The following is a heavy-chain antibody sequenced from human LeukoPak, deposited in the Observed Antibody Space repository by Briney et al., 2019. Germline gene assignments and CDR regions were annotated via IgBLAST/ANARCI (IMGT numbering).Heavy chain of an antibody. D-gene: IGHD6-19*01. V-gene: IGHV3-21*01. CDR2: ISSSSSYI. J-gene: IGHJ4*02. CDR3: ARDVAVAGTAYDY. CDR1: GFTFSSYS. Sequence: GGSLRLSCAASGFTFSSYSMNWVRQAPGKGLEWVSSISSSSSYIYYADSVKGRFTISRDNAKNSLYLQMNSLRAEDTAVYYCARDVAVAGTAYDYWGQGTLVTVSS.